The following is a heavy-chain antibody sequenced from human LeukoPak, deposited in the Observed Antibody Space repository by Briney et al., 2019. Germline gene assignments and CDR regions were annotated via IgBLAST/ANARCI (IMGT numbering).Heavy chain of an antibody. CDR1: GGSISGGGYY. D-gene: IGHD5-18*01. CDR2: IYYSGST. CDR3: AGYSYGYAYDY. V-gene: IGHV4-31*03. J-gene: IGHJ4*02. Sequence: PSETLSLTCTVSGGSISGGGYYWSWIRQHPGKGLEWIGYIYYSGSTYYNPSLKSRATISVDTSKNQFSLKLSSVTAADTAVYYCAGYSYGYAYDYWGQGTLVTVS.